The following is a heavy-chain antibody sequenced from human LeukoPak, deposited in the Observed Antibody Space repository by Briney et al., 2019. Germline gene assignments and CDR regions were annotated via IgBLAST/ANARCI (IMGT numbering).Heavy chain of an antibody. CDR2: ISHTGSTT. CDR1: GFPFSDYY. D-gene: IGHD5-18*01. CDR3: ATYRYGYVSRWSTSGSSAKKDAFDI. V-gene: IGHV3-11*04. J-gene: IGHJ3*02. Sequence: GGSLRLSCAVSGFPFSDYYMSWIRQAPGKGLEWVSYISHTGSTTYYADSVKGRFTISRDNAKDSLYLQMNSLRAEDTAMYYCATYRYGYVSRWSTSGSSAKKDAFDIWGQGTMVTVSS.